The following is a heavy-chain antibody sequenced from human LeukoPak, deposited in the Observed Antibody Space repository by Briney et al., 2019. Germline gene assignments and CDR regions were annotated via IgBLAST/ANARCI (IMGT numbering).Heavy chain of an antibody. CDR2: INPSGGST. Sequence: ASVKVSCKASGYVFTDYGVSWVRQAPGQGLEWMGIINPSGGSTSYAQKFQGRVTMTRDTSTSTVYMELSSLRSEDTAVYHCAREVVGATNYGMDVWGQGTTVTVSS. CDR1: GYVFTDYG. J-gene: IGHJ6*02. CDR3: AREVVGATNYGMDV. D-gene: IGHD1-26*01. V-gene: IGHV1-46*01.